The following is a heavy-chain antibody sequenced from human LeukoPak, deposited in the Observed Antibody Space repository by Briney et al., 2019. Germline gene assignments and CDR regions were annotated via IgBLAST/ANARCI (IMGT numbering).Heavy chain of an antibody. CDR2: ISAYNGNT. J-gene: IGHJ4*02. V-gene: IGHV1-18*01. CDR3: ARDMGYSSGWYERFDY. CDR1: GYTFTSYG. D-gene: IGHD6-19*01. Sequence: ASVKVSCKASGYTFTSYGISWVRQAPGQGLEWMVWISAYNGNTNYAQKLQGRVTMTTDTSTSTAYMELRSLRSDDTAVYYCARDMGYSSGWYERFDYWGQGTLVTVSS.